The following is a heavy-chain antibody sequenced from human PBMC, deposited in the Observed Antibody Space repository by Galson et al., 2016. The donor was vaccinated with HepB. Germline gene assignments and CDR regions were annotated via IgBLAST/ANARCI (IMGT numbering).Heavy chain of an antibody. V-gene: IGHV2-5*02. CDR1: GFSLSISGVG. CDR2: IYWDDDK. J-gene: IGHJ6*02. CDR3: ALGSGSGYYYGMDV. D-gene: IGHD3-10*01. Sequence: PALVKPTQTLTLTCTFSGFSLSISGVGVGWIRQPPGKALEWLALIYWDDDKRYSPFLKSRLTITKDTSKNQVVLTMTNMDPVDTATYYCALGSGSGYYYGMDVWGQGTTVTVSS.